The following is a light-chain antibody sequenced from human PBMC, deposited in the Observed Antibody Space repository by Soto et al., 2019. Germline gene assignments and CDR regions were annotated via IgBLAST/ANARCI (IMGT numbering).Light chain of an antibody. CDR1: SSDVGGYNY. Sequence: QSALTQPASVSGSHGQSITISCTGTSSDVGGYNYVSWYQQHPGKAPKLMIYDVSNRPSGVSNRFSGSKSGNTASLTISGLQAEDEADYYCSSYTSSSTLEGVFGGGTKLTVL. J-gene: IGLJ2*01. V-gene: IGLV2-14*01. CDR3: SSYTSSSTLEGV. CDR2: DVS.